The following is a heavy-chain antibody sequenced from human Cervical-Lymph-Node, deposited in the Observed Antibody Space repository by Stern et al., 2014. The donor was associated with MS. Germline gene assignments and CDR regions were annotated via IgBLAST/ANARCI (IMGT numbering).Heavy chain of an antibody. CDR3: AKSTTITPLDY. D-gene: IGHD4-17*01. Sequence: VQLVESGTEVKKPGTSVKVSCRTSGYSFTAYYLHWVRQAPGQGLEWMGWINPSSGDTNLAQKFQGRTTMTRDTSITTAYLVLSRLSLDDTAVYYCAKSTTITPLDYWGQGSLIIVS. CDR1: GYSFTAYY. J-gene: IGHJ4*02. V-gene: IGHV1-2*02. CDR2: INPSSGDT.